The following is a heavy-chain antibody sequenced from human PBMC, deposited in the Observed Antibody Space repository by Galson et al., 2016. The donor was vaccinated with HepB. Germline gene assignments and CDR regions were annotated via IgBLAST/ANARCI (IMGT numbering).Heavy chain of an antibody. CDR2: YWDDDK. Sequence: YWDDDKRYSPSLKSRVTITKDTSKNQVVLTMTNMDPADTATYYCAHRPGGYVSGWFDPWGQGTLVTVSS. V-gene: IGHV2-5*02. CDR3: AHRPGGYVSGWFDP. D-gene: IGHD3-22*01. J-gene: IGHJ5*02.